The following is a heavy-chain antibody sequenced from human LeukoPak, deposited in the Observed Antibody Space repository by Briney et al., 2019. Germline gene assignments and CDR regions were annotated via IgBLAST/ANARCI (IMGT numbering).Heavy chain of an antibody. CDR1: GFTFSSYA. CDR2: ISYDGSNK. CDR3: ARERDYYDSSAKAGLDP. D-gene: IGHD3-22*01. Sequence: PGGSLRLSRAASGFTFSSYAMHWVRQAPGKGLEWVAVISYDGSNKYYADSVKGRFTISRDNSKNTLYLQMNSLRAEDTAVYYCARERDYYDSSAKAGLDPWGQGTLVTVSS. V-gene: IGHV3-30-3*01. J-gene: IGHJ5*02.